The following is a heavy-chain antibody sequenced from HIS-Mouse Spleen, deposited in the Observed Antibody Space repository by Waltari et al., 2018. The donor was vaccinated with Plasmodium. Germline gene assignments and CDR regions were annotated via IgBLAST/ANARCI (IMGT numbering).Heavy chain of an antibody. J-gene: IGHJ4*02. CDR3: AKDRRSSSWYVDY. D-gene: IGHD6-13*01. Sequence: QVQLVESGGGVVQPGRSLRLSCAASGFTFSSYGMHWVRQAPGKGRGWVAVISYDGSNKYYADSVKCRFTISRDNSKNTLYLQMNSLRAEDTAVYYCAKDRRSSSWYVDYWGQGTLVTVSS. V-gene: IGHV3-30*18. CDR2: ISYDGSNK. CDR1: GFTFSSYG.